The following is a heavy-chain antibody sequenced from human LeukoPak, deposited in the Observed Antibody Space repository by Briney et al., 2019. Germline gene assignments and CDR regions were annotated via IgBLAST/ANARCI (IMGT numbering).Heavy chain of an antibody. Sequence: SETLSLTCAVYGGSFSGYYWSWIRQPPGKGLEWIGEINHSGSTNYNPSLKSRVTISVDTSKNQFSLKLSSVTAADTAVYYCARGRIAAAGTVPNYFEYWGQGTLVTVSS. J-gene: IGHJ4*02. CDR3: ARGRIAAAGTVPNYFEY. CDR2: INHSGST. CDR1: GGSFSGYY. V-gene: IGHV4-34*01. D-gene: IGHD6-13*01.